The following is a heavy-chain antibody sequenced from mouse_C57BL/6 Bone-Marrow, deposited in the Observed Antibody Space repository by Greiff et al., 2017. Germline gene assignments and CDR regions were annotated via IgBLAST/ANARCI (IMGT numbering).Heavy chain of an antibody. J-gene: IGHJ2*01. CDR3: ARWGPYYYGSIPDG. D-gene: IGHD1-1*01. CDR1: GYTFTSYW. CDR2: INPSNGGT. Sequence: VQLQQPGTELVKPGASVKLSCKASGYTFTSYWMHWVKQRPGQGLEWIGNINPSNGGTNYNEKFKSNATLAVDKSSSTAYMQLSSLTSEDSAVYYCARWGPYYYGSIPDGWGKGTTLTVSS. V-gene: IGHV1-53*01.